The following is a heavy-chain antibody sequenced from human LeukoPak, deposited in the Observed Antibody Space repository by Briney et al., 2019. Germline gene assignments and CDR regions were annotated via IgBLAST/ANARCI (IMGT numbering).Heavy chain of an antibody. CDR1: GYTFTSYF. CDR2: INPSGGST. Sequence: ASVKVSCKASGYTFTSYFTHWVRQAPGQGLEWMGIINPSGGSTSYAQKFQGRVTMTRDTSTSTIYMELSSLRSEDTAIYFCSREWAQSLDYWGQGTLVTVSS. CDR3: SREWAQSLDY. V-gene: IGHV1-46*01. J-gene: IGHJ4*02.